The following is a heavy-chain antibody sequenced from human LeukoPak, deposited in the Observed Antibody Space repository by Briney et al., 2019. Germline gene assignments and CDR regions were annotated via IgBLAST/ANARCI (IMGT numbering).Heavy chain of an antibody. Sequence: SETLSLTFTVSGGSISSGGYYWSWIRQHRGKGMEWIGYIYYSGSTYYNPSLKSRVTISVDTSKNQFSLKLSSVTAADTAVYYCARWFGETHYGMDVWGQGTTVTVSS. V-gene: IGHV4-31*03. CDR2: IYYSGST. D-gene: IGHD3-10*01. CDR1: GGSISSGGYY. CDR3: ARWFGETHYGMDV. J-gene: IGHJ6*02.